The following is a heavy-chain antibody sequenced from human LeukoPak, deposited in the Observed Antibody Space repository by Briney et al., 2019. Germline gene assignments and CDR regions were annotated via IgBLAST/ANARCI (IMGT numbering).Heavy chain of an antibody. CDR1: GFTFSSYE. J-gene: IGHJ4*02. CDR2: ISSSGSII. V-gene: IGHV3-48*03. D-gene: IGHD2-15*01. CDR3: ARDRHSAVIFDY. Sequence: GGSLRLSCAAPGFTFSSYEMNWVRQAPGMGLEWVSYISSSGSIIYYADSVKGRFTISRDNAKNSLYLQMNSLRAEDTAVYYCARDRHSAVIFDYWGQGTLVTVSS.